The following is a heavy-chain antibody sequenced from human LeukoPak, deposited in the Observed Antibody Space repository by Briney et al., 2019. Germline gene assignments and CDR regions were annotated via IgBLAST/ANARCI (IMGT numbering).Heavy chain of an antibody. D-gene: IGHD5-18*01. CDR1: GGTFSSYA. CDR3: ARGVDTAMGTFDY. J-gene: IGHJ4*02. CDR2: ISAYNGNT. Sequence: GASVKVCCKASGGTFSSYAISWVRQAPGQGLGWMGWISAYNGNTNYAQKLQGRVTMTTDTSTSTAYMELRSLRSDDTAVYYCARGVDTAMGTFDYWGQGTLVTVSS. V-gene: IGHV1-18*01.